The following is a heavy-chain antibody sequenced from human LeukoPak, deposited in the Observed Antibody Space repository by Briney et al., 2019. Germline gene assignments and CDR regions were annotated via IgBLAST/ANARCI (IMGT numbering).Heavy chain of an antibody. D-gene: IGHD3-10*01. CDR3: AHSGAGPAGRADY. CDR2: VDGSDDK. CDR1: GFSLSPSGVG. V-gene: IGHV2-5*01. J-gene: IGHJ4*02. Sequence: ESGPTLMKPTQTLTLTCTFSGFSLSPSGVGVGWIRQPPGKALEWLAVVDGSDDKRYSPALKSRLTITKDTSKNQVVLTMTNMDPVDTATYYSAHSGAGPAGRADYWGQGTLVTVSS.